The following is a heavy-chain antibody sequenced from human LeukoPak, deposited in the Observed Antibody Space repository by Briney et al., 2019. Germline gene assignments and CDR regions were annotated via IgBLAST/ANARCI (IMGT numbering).Heavy chain of an antibody. V-gene: IGHV3-21*01. J-gene: IGHJ4*02. CDR2: ISSRSNYI. D-gene: IGHD3-22*01. CDR1: GFTFSSYA. CDR3: VRDRGRYDSSGYYYEGYFDY. Sequence: PGGSLRLSCAASGFTFSSYAMSWVRQAPGKGLEWVSCISSRSNYIYYADSVKGRFTISRDNAKNSLYLQMNSLRAEDTAVYYCVRDRGRYDSSGYYYEGYFDYWGQGTLVTVSS.